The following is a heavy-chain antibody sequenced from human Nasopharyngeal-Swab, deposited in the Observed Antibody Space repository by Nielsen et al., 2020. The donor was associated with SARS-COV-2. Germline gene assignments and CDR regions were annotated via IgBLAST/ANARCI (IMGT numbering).Heavy chain of an antibody. CDR3: ARAALECSSPPCYPARWYYFYYVDV. CDR2: MYYSGST. Sequence: SETLSLTCLVSGGSISSSDYYWGWIRQPPGKGLEWIGTMYYSGSTYYTPSLKSRVTISVDTSKNPFSLKMSSVTATDTAVYYCARAALECSSPPCYPARWYYFYYVDVWGTGTTVTVSS. V-gene: IGHV4-39*07. D-gene: IGHD2-2*01. CDR1: GGSISSSDYY. J-gene: IGHJ6*03.